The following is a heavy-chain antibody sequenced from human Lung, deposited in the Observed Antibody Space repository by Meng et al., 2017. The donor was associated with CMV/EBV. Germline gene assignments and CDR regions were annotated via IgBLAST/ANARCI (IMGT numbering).Heavy chain of an antibody. V-gene: IGHV3-30-3*01. Sequence: LSSYAMPWVRQAPGEGLEWVAVISYDGSNKYYAASVKGRFTISRDNSKNTLYLQMNSLRAEDTAVYYCARAASSIAARTRVDWFDPWGQGTLVTVSS. J-gene: IGHJ5*02. CDR2: ISYDGSNK. CDR1: LSSYA. D-gene: IGHD6-6*01. CDR3: ARAASSIAARTRVDWFDP.